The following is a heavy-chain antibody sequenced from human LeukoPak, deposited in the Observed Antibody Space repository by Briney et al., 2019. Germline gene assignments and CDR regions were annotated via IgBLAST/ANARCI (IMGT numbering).Heavy chain of an antibody. V-gene: IGHV3-53*01. Sequence: GGSLRLSCAASGFTVSTNYMSWVRQAPGKGLEWVSVIYSGGTIYYADSVKGRFTISRDNSKNTLYLQMNSLRAEDTAVYYCAREKRLTSDYWGQGTLVTVSS. J-gene: IGHJ4*02. CDR2: IYSGGTI. D-gene: IGHD1-1*01. CDR1: GFTVSTNY. CDR3: AREKRLTSDY.